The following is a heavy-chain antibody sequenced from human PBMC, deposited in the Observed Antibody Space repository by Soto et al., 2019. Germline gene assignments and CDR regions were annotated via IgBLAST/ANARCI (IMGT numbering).Heavy chain of an antibody. D-gene: IGHD3-10*01. J-gene: IGHJ4*02. CDR2: LIYSNGRT. CDR3: AKWLRGGSYYCDY. CDR1: GFTFSSYA. V-gene: IGHV3-23*05. Sequence: GGSLRLSCAASGFTFSSYAMSWFRQAPGKGLECIALIYSNGRTFYADSVTGRFSISRDNYQNTVSLQMNSLSVDDTATYYCAKWLRGGSYYCDYWGQGALVTVSS.